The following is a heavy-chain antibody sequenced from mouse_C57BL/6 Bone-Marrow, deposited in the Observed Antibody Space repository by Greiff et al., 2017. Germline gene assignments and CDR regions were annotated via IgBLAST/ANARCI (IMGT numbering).Heavy chain of an antibody. Sequence: VHVKQSVAELVRPGASVKLSCTASGFNIKNSYMHWVKQRPEQGLEWIGRIDPATGDTTYTPKFQGKATMTADTSSNTAYLQLSSLTSEDTAIYYCTRCYGRGFAYWGQGTLVTVSA. J-gene: IGHJ3*01. D-gene: IGHD1-1*01. CDR2: IDPATGDT. CDR3: TRCYGRGFAY. CDR1: GFNIKNSY. V-gene: IGHV14-3*01.